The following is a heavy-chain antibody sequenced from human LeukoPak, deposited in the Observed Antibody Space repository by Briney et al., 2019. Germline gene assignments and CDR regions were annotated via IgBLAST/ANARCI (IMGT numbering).Heavy chain of an antibody. CDR1: GFTVSSNY. V-gene: IGHV3-66*01. J-gene: IGHJ3*02. Sequence: GGSLILSCTASGFTVSSNYMSWVRQAPGKGLEWVSVIYSGDSTYYADSVKGRFTISRDNSKNTLYLQMNSLRGEDTALYYCARDTSPRIAAIYYDAFDIWGQGTMVTVSS. D-gene: IGHD6-13*01. CDR2: IYSGDST. CDR3: ARDTSPRIAAIYYDAFDI.